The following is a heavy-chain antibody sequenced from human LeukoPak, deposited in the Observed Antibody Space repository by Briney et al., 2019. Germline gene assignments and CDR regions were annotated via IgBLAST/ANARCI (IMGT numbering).Heavy chain of an antibody. V-gene: IGHV4-59*01. CDR3: ARSGGYSSSWSL. CDR1: GGSISTYY. CDR2: IYYTGST. Sequence: SETLSLTCTVSGGSISTYYWNWIRQPPGKGLEWTGYIYYTGSTNYNPSLKGRVTISVDTSKNQFSLKLSSVTAADTAVYYCARSGGYSSSWSLWGQGTLVTVSS. J-gene: IGHJ4*02. D-gene: IGHD6-13*01.